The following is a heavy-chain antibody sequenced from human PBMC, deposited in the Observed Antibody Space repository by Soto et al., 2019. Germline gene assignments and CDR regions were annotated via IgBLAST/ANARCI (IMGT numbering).Heavy chain of an antibody. D-gene: IGHD2-15*01. CDR2: IKSKTDGETT. CDR1: GFTFSNAW. V-gene: IGHV3-15*01. J-gene: IGHJ3*02. CDR3: TTDGATVVFDI. Sequence: EVQLVESGGGLVKPGGSLRLSCAASGFTFSNAWMSWVRQAPGKGLGWVGRIKSKTDGETTDYAAPVKGRFTISRDDSKNTLYLQMNSLKTEDTAVYYCTTDGATVVFDIWGQGTMVTVSS.